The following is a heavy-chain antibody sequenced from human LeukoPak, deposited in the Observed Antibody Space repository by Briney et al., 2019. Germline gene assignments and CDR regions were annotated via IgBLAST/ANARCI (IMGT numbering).Heavy chain of an antibody. CDR2: IIPIFGTA. J-gene: IGHJ4*02. D-gene: IGHD4-11*01. V-gene: IGHV1-69*13. CDR3: ARRNLYSNNYEDFDY. Sequence: SVKVSCKTSGGTFNNYAISWVRQAPGQGLEWMGGIIPIFGTANYAQKFQGRVTITADESTNTVYMELSSLRSEDTAVYYCARRNLYSNNYEDFDYWDQGTLVTVSS. CDR1: GGTFNNYA.